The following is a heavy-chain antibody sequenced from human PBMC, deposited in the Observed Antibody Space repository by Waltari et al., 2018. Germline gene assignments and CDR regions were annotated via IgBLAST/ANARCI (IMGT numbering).Heavy chain of an antibody. CDR1: GYTFTSYA. CDR2: INAGNGNT. CDR3: AVGYCSGGSCYTPYYYYGMDV. Sequence: QVQLVQSGAEVKKPGASVTVSCKASGYTFTSYAMHWVRQAPGQRLAWMGWINAGNGNTKYSQKFQGRVTITRDTSASTAYMELSSLRSEDTAVYYCAVGYCSGGSCYTPYYYYGMDVWGQGTTVTVSS. D-gene: IGHD2-15*01. V-gene: IGHV1-3*01. J-gene: IGHJ6*02.